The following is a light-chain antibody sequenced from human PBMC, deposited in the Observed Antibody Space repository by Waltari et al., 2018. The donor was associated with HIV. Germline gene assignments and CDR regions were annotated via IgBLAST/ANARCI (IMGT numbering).Light chain of an antibody. Sequence: QSALTQPASVSGSPGQSITISCTGTSNDVGSSNYVSWNQQHPGEAPKLIIHDVSDRPSGISNRFSGSKSGNTASLTISGLQTEDEADYYCSSYTSSTTYVFGTGTRVTVL. CDR1: SNDVGSSNY. CDR3: SSYTSSTTYV. J-gene: IGLJ1*01. V-gene: IGLV2-14*03. CDR2: DVS.